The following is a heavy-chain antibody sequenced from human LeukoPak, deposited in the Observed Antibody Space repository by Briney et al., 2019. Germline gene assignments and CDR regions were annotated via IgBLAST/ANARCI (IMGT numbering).Heavy chain of an antibody. CDR2: IYYSGST. J-gene: IGHJ4*02. D-gene: IGHD5-18*01. V-gene: IGHV4-59*08. Sequence: SETLSLTCTVSGGSISSFYWSWIRQSPGKGLEWIGYIYYSGSTNYNPSLKSRVTISVDTSKNQFSLKLSSVTAADTAVYYCASLESVDTAMVTYYWGQGTLVTVSS. CDR3: ASLESVDTAMVTYY. CDR1: GGSISSFY.